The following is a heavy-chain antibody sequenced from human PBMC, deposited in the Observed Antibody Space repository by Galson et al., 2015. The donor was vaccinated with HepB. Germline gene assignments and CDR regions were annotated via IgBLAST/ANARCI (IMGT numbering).Heavy chain of an antibody. J-gene: IGHJ4*02. V-gene: IGHV1-3*01. D-gene: IGHD6-19*01. CDR2: LNVGNGNT. CDR3: ARNVGSGWYDY. CDR1: GGTFSSYA. Sequence: SVKVSCKASGGTFSSYAISWVRQAPGQRLEWMGWLNVGNGNTKYAQKFQGRVTITRDTSASTAYMELSSLRSEDTAVFYCARNVGSGWYDYWGQGTLVTVSS.